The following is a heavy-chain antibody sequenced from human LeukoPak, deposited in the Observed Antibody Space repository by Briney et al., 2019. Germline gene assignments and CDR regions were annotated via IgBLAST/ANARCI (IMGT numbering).Heavy chain of an antibody. J-gene: IGHJ5*02. CDR3: ERETEEGWFDP. Sequence: SQTLSLTCTVSGGSISSGDYYWSWIRQPPGKGLEWIGYIYYSGSTYYNPSLKSRVTISVDTSNNQFSLKLSSVTAADTAVYYCERETEEGWFDPWGQGTLVTVSS. V-gene: IGHV4-30-4*01. CDR2: IYYSGST. CDR1: GGSISSGDYY.